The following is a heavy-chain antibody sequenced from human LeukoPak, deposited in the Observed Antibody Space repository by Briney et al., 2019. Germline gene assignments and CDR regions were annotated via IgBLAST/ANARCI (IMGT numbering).Heavy chain of an antibody. V-gene: IGHV3-21*01. D-gene: IGHD6-19*01. Sequence: WGSLRLSCAASGFTFSSYSMNWVRQAPGKGLEWVSSISSSSSYIYYADSVKGRFTISRDNAKNSLYLQMNSLRAEDTAVYYCARDSSSGWYDYWGQGTLVTVSS. CDR2: ISSSSSYI. CDR3: ARDSSSGWYDY. J-gene: IGHJ4*02. CDR1: GFTFSSYS.